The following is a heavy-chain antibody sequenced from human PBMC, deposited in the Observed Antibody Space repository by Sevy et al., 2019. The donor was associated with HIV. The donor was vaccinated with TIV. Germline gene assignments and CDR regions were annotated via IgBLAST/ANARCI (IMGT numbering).Heavy chain of an antibody. D-gene: IGHD3-22*01. CDR3: ARGVTMIRGGGYYFDY. CDR2: IIPIFGTT. Sequence: ASVKVSCKASGGTFSCYAIHWVRQAPGQGLEWMGGIIPIFGTTNYAQKFQGRVTITADESTSTSNMELSSLRSEDTAVYYCARGVTMIRGGGYYFDYWGQGTLVTVSS. CDR1: GGTFSCYA. J-gene: IGHJ4*02. V-gene: IGHV1-69*13.